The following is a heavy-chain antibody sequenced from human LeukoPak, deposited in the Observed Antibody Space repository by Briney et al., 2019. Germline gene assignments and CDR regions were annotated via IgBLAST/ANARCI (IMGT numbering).Heavy chain of an antibody. V-gene: IGHV3-7*01. Sequence: GGSLRLSCAASGFTFNTYWMSWVRQAPGKGLEWVASIKEDGSEKYYVDSVKGRFTISRDNAKNSLYLQMNSLRAEDTALYYCARPNFFHSAGFYYYWGQGTLVTVSS. CDR2: IKEDGSEK. J-gene: IGHJ4*02. CDR3: ARPNFFHSAGFYYY. CDR1: GFTFNTYW. D-gene: IGHD3-22*01.